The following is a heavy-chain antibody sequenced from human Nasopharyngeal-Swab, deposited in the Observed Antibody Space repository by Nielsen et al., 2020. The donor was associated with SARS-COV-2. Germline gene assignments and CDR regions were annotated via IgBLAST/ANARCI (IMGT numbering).Heavy chain of an antibody. D-gene: IGHD3-16*01. CDR3: AKAFGEDQLAEDAFDA. Sequence: GESLKNSWAASGFTFSNYGMHWVRQAPGKGLEWVAVISYDGNIKSYADSVRGRFLISRDNSHNTLYLQMSRLRTEDRAVYYCAKAFGEDQLAEDAFDAWGQGTMVTVSS. V-gene: IGHV3-30*18. CDR1: GFTFSNYG. J-gene: IGHJ3*01. CDR2: ISYDGNIK.